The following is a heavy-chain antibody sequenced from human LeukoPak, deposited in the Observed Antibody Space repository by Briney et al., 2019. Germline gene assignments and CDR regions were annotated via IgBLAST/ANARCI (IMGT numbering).Heavy chain of an antibody. D-gene: IGHD6-13*01. V-gene: IGHV3-23*01. CDR3: AKGFRGYSSSFFDY. CDR2: ISGSGSTT. Sequence: GGSLRLSCAASGLSFSGYAMSWVRQAPGKVLEWVSGISGSGSTTFYVDSVKGRFTISRDNSKNTLYLQMNSLRAEDTAIYYCAKGFRGYSSSFFDYWGQGTLVTVSS. CDR1: GLSFSGYA. J-gene: IGHJ4*02.